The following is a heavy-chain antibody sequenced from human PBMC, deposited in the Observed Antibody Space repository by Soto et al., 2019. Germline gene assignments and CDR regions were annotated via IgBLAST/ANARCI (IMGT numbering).Heavy chain of an antibody. J-gene: IGHJ5*02. CDR1: GFSVSSNY. CDR3: AREISAGFGEPWLDP. V-gene: IGHV3-53*01. D-gene: IGHD3-10*01. Sequence: GGSLRLSCVASGFSVSSNYMTWVRQAPGKGLEWVSIIYSDGRTNYADSVKGRFTISRDNSKNTVYLQMTSLSADDTAVYYCAREISAGFGEPWLDPWGQGTLVTVSS. CDR2: IYSDGRT.